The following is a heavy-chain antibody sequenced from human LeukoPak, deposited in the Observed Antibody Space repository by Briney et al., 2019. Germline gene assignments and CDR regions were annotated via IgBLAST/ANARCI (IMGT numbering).Heavy chain of an antibody. CDR2: FYYSGST. CDR3: ARNGIFGVLPEY. V-gene: IGHV4-59*01. D-gene: IGHD3-3*02. CDR1: GDSINSYH. J-gene: IGHJ4*02. Sequence: TSETLSLTCTVSGDSINSYHWSWLRQPPGKKLEWIGYFYYSGSTNYNPSLKSRVTMSLDTSRKQFSLKLSSVTAADTAVYYCARNGIFGVLPEYWGKGTLVSVTS.